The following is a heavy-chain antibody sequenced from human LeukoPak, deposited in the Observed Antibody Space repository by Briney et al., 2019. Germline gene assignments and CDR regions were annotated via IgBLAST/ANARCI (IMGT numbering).Heavy chain of an antibody. D-gene: IGHD1-1*01. Sequence: PGGSLRLSCAASGFTFSSYSMNWVRQAPGKGLEWVSSISSSSSYIYYADSVKGRFTISRDNAKNSLSLQMNSLRAEDTAVYCCARESWNDSPYFDYWGQGTLVTVSS. V-gene: IGHV3-21*01. CDR2: ISSSSSYI. CDR1: GFTFSSYS. J-gene: IGHJ4*02. CDR3: ARESWNDSPYFDY.